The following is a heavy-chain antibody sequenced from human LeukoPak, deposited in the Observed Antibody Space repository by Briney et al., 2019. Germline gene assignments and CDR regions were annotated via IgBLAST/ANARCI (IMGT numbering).Heavy chain of an antibody. CDR3: ARDRVLHYFDY. CDR2: IWYDGSDK. J-gene: IGHJ4*02. Sequence: GRSLRLSCAASGFTFSSHGMHWVRQAPGKGLEWVEVIWYDGSDKYYADSVKGRFTISRDNSKNTLYLQMTSLRADDTAVYYCARDRVLHYFDYWGQGALVTVSS. D-gene: IGHD3-16*01. CDR1: GFTFSSHG. V-gene: IGHV3-33*01.